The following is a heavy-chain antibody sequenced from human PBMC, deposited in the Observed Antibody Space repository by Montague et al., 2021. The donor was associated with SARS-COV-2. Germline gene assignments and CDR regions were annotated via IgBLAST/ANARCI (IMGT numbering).Heavy chain of an antibody. CDR3: ARGRQHFNMIVVVMTGGEYFFDD. Sequence: SETLSLTCGINGGSLSEYYWSWIRQPPGKGLEWIGEINHRGSSNYSPSLKSRVTISVDTTKNQFSLRLSSVTAADTAVYYCARGRQHFNMIVVVMTGGEYFFDDWGQGTLVTVSS. CDR2: INHRGSS. J-gene: IGHJ4*02. D-gene: IGHD3-22*01. V-gene: IGHV4-34*01. CDR1: GGSLSEYY.